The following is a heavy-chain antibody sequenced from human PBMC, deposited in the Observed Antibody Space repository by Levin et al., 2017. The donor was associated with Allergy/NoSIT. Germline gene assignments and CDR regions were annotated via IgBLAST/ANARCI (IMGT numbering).Heavy chain of an antibody. V-gene: IGHV3-30*18. CDR3: AKDFVVRGVTELYY. J-gene: IGHJ4*02. D-gene: IGHD3-10*01. CDR2: ISYDGTNK. CDR1: GFTFSSYG. Sequence: SCAASGFTFSSYGMHWVRQAPGKGLEWVAVISYDGTNKYYADSVKGRFTISRDNSKNTLYLQMNSLRPEDTAVYYCAKDFVVRGVTELYYWGQGTLVTVSS.